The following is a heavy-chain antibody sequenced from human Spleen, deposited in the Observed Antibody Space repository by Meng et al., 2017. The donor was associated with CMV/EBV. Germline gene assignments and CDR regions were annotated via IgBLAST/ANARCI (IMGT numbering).Heavy chain of an antibody. Sequence: GESLKISCAASGFTFNDYYMTWIRQAPGKGLEWVSSISSSSSYIYYADSVKGRFTISRDNAKNSLYLQMNSLRAEDTAVYYCARGGIGCCSSTSCYCDAGYWGQGTLVTVSS. D-gene: IGHD2-2*01. CDR3: ARGGIGCCSSTSCYCDAGY. J-gene: IGHJ4*02. CDR2: ISSSSSYI. CDR1: GFTFNDYY. V-gene: IGHV3-11*06.